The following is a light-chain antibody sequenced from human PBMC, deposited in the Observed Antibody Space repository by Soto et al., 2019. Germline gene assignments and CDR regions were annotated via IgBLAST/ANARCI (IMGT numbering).Light chain of an antibody. J-gene: IGKJ2*01. V-gene: IGKV3-11*01. Sequence: EIVLTQSPATLSLSPGERATLSCRASESVSSTSLTWLQHRPGQAPRLLIYDVSTRAPGIPARFSGSGSGTDFTLTISNLEPEDFAVYYCQQRSRWPRTFGQGTKLDMK. CDR1: ESVSSTS. CDR3: QQRSRWPRT. CDR2: DVS.